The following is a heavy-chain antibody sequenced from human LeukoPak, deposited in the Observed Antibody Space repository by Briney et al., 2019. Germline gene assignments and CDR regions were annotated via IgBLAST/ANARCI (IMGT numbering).Heavy chain of an antibody. D-gene: IGHD2-21*02. CDR1: GFTFSSYG. J-gene: IGHJ4*02. CDR3: ARDYAAYCGGDCYCDY. Sequence: PGGSLRLSCAASGFTFSSYGMHWVRQAPGKGLEWVAVIWYDGSNKYYADSVKGRFTISRDNSKNTLYLQMNSLRAEDTAVYYCARDYAAYCGGDCYCDYWGQGTLVTVSS. V-gene: IGHV3-33*01. CDR2: IWYDGSNK.